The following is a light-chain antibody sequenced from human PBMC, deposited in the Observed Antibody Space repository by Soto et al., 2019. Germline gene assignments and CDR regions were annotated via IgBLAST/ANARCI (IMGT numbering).Light chain of an antibody. V-gene: IGLV2-14*03. Sequence: QYALTQPASVSGSPGQSITISCTGTSSDVGNYNYVSWYQHHPGKAPKLLIYDVSNRPSGVSNRFSGSKSGNTASLTISGLQAEDEADYYCTSYTSSSTLVFGGGTKLTVL. J-gene: IGLJ3*02. CDR1: SSDVGNYNY. CDR3: TSYTSSSTLV. CDR2: DVS.